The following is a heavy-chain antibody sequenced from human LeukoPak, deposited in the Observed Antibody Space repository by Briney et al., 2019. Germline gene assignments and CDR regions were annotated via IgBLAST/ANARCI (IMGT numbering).Heavy chain of an antibody. J-gene: IGHJ4*02. CDR2: ISGSGGST. D-gene: IGHD2-15*01. V-gene: IGHV3-23*01. Sequence: GGSLRLSCAASGFTFSSYAMSWVRQAPGKGLEWVSAISGSGGSTYYGDSVKGRFTISRDNGKNSVSLQMDSLRVEDTAMYYCARGGICRSGGSCYSSIDYWGQGTLVTVSS. CDR1: GFTFSSYA. CDR3: ARGGICRSGGSCYSSIDY.